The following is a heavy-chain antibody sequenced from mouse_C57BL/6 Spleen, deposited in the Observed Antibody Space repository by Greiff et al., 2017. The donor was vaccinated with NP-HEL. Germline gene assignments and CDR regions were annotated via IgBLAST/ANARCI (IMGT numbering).Heavy chain of an antibody. D-gene: IGHD1-1*01. CDR2: IAPANGNP. CDR1: GFNIKNTY. CDR3: ARALITTVVATNWYFDV. V-gene: IGHV14-3*01. J-gene: IGHJ1*03. Sequence: EVQLQQSVAELVRPGASVKLSCTASGFNIKNTYMHWVKQRPEQGLEWIGRIAPANGNPKYAPKFQGKATITADTSSTTAYLQLSSLTSEDTAIYYCARALITTVVATNWYFDVWGTGTTVTVSS.